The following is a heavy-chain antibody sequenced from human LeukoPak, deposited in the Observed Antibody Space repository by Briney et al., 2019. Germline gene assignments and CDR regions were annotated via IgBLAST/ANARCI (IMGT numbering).Heavy chain of an antibody. D-gene: IGHD6-19*01. J-gene: IGHJ4*02. CDR2: INPNSGGT. V-gene: IGHV1-2*02. CDR3: ARDFGSGWDLFDY. Sequence: VASVKVSCKASGYTFTGYYIHWVRQAPGQGLEWMGWINPNSGGTNYAQKFQGRVTMTRDTSISTAYMELSRLRSDDTAVYYCARDFGSGWDLFDYWGQGTLVTVSS. CDR1: GYTFTGYY.